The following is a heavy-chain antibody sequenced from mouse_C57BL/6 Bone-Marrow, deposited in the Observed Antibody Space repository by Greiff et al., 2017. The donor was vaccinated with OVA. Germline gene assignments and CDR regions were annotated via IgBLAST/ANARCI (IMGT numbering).Heavy chain of an antibody. D-gene: IGHD4-1*01. Sequence: DVKLQESGGGLVQPGGSMKLSCVASGFTFSNYWMNWVRQSPEKGLEWVAQIRLKSDNYATHYAESVKGRFTISRDDSKSSVYLQMNNLRAEDTGIYYCTGRLGRGYWYFDVWGTGTTVTVSS. CDR2: IRLKSDNYAT. CDR1: GFTFSNYW. V-gene: IGHV6-3*01. CDR3: TGRLGRGYWYFDV. J-gene: IGHJ1*03.